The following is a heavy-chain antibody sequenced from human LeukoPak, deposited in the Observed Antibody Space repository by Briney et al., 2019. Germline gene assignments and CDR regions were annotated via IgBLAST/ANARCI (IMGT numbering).Heavy chain of an antibody. Sequence: PGGSLRLSCAASGISFSNAWMSCVRQAPGKGLEWIGRIKSKIDGGTTDYAAPVRGRLTISRDDSKNTLYLQMSSLKVEDTAVYYCTRGSYLDQVDYWGPGTLVTVSS. CDR2: IKSKIDGGTT. CDR3: TRGSYLDQVDY. D-gene: IGHD3-16*02. J-gene: IGHJ4*02. V-gene: IGHV3-15*01. CDR1: GISFSNAW.